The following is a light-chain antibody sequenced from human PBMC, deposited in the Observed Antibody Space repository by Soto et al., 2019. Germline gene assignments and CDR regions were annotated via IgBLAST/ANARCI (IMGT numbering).Light chain of an antibody. Sequence: DVVMTQSPLSLPVTLGQPASISCRSSQSLVHSDGNTYLSWFQQRPGQSPRRLIYKVSNRDSGVPDRFSGSGSGTDFTLKISRVEAEDVGVYYCMQGTHWPPWTFGQWTKVEI. V-gene: IGKV2-30*02. CDR1: QSLVHSDGNTY. CDR2: KVS. J-gene: IGKJ1*01. CDR3: MQGTHWPPWT.